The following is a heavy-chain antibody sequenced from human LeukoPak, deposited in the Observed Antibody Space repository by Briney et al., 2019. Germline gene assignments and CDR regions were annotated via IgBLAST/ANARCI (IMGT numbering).Heavy chain of an antibody. J-gene: IGHJ3*02. CDR3: ARDALPPLCSSTSCYPGVAFDI. CDR1: GFTFSSYS. V-gene: IGHV3-21*01. Sequence: GGSLRLSCAASGFTFSSYSMNWVRQAPGKGLEWVSSISSSSSYIYYADSVKGRFTISRDNAKNSLYLQMNSLRAEDTAVYYCARDALPPLCSSTSCYPGVAFDIWGQGTMVTVSS. D-gene: IGHD2-2*01. CDR2: ISSSSSYI.